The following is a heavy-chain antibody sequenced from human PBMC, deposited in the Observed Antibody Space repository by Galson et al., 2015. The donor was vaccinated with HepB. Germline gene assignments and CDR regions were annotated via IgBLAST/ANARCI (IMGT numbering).Heavy chain of an antibody. CDR1: GYTFIGYY. Sequence: QSGAEVKKAGTSVKVSCKASGYTFIGYYIHWVRQAPGQGLEWMGWINPKSGATYYAQKFHGRVTLTGDTSIGTAFMDLSRLRSDDTAVYYCARDHPTGGYYYMLNAFDIWGQGTMVTVSS. CDR2: INPKSGAT. J-gene: IGHJ3*02. V-gene: IGHV1-2*02. CDR3: ARDHPTGGYYYMLNAFDI. D-gene: IGHD3-22*01.